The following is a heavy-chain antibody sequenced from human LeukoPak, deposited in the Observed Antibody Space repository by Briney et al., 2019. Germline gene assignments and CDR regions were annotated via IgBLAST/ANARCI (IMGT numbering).Heavy chain of an antibody. J-gene: IGHJ4*02. D-gene: IGHD5-18*01. CDR2: IKQDGSEK. V-gene: IGHV3-7*01. Sequence: GSLRLSCAASGFTFSSYWMSWVRQAPGKGLEWVANIKQDGSEKYYVDSVKGRFTISRDNAKNSLYLQMNSLRAEDTAVYYCARDLRDPYSYHITFDYWGQGTLVTVSS. CDR1: GFTFSSYW. CDR3: ARDLRDPYSYHITFDY.